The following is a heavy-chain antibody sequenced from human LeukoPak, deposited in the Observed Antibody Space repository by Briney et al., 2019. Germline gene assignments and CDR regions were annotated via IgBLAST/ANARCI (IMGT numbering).Heavy chain of an antibody. V-gene: IGHV3-23*01. CDR2: ISGSGGST. CDR1: GFTFSNYG. D-gene: IGHD3-22*01. Sequence: GGSLTLSCAASGFTFSNYGMSWVRQAPGKGLEWVSAISGSGGSTYYADSVKGRFTISRDNSKNTLYLQMNSPRAEDTAVYYCAKLHFDYYDSSATYGLGYLAYWPQGTLVTVSS. J-gene: IGHJ4*02. CDR3: AKLHFDYYDSSATYGLGYLAY.